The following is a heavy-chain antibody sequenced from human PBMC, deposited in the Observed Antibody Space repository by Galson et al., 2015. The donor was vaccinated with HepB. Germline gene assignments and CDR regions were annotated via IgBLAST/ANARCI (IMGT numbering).Heavy chain of an antibody. CDR2: INPSGGST. V-gene: IGHV1-46*01. J-gene: IGHJ6*02. CDR3: AIVNKAAENPWDYYYGMDV. Sequence: SVKVSCKAYGYTFTSYYMHWVRQAPGQGLEWMGIINPSGGSTSYAQKFQGRVTMTRDTSTSTVYMELSSLRSEDTAVYYCAIVNKAAENPWDYYYGMDVWGQGTTVTVSS. D-gene: IGHD6-25*01. CDR1: GYTFTSYY.